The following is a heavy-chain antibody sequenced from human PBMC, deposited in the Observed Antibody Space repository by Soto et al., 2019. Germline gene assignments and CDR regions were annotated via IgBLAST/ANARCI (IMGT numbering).Heavy chain of an antibody. Sequence: QVHLVQSGREVKKPGVSMTVSCKTSGYTFTSYGISWVRQAPGQGLEWLGWITPYNGHTNYAQNVQGRVTLTADKSTSTAYMELRSLRSDDTAVYYCARDRDSSGYYPGPDLDYLGQGTLLTVSS. J-gene: IGHJ4*02. V-gene: IGHV1-18*04. CDR1: GYTFTSYG. D-gene: IGHD3-22*01. CDR2: ITPYNGHT. CDR3: ARDRDSSGYYPGPDLDY.